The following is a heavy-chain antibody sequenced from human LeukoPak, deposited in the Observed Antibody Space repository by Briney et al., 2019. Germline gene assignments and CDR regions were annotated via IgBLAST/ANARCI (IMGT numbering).Heavy chain of an antibody. CDR1: GFTFSSYS. J-gene: IGHJ5*02. CDR2: ISSSSSYI. CDR3: ARETVGQQLSRGFDP. D-gene: IGHD6-13*01. Sequence: GGSLRLSCAASGFTFSSYSMNWVRQAPGKGLEWVSSISSSSSYIYYADSVKGRFTISRDNAKNSLYLQMNSLRAEDTAVYYCARETVGQQLSRGFDPWGQGTLVTVSS. V-gene: IGHV3-21*01.